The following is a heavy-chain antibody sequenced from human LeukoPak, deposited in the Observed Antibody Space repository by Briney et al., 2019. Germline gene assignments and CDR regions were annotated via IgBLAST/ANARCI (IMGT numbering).Heavy chain of an antibody. CDR3: ARTTVTTWDYYYYGMDV. J-gene: IGHJ6*02. CDR1: GGSLSSYY. D-gene: IGHD4-11*01. Sequence: SETLSLTCTVSGGSLSSYYWSWIRQPPGKGLEWIGYIYYSGSTNYNPSLKSRVTISVDTSKNQFSLKLSSVTAADTAVYYCARTTVTTWDYYYYGMDVWGQGTTVTVSS. V-gene: IGHV4-59*08. CDR2: IYYSGST.